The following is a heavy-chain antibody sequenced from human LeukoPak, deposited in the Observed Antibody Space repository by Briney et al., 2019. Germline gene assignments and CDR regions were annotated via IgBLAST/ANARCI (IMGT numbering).Heavy chain of an antibody. CDR1: GASFSDRY. D-gene: IGHD1-1*01. J-gene: IGHJ5*02. CDR2: IDQSRST. Sequence: SETLSLTCAVYGASFSDRYWTWIRQPPGKGLEWIGEIDQSRSTKCNPSLKGRVTISLDTSKNQFSLDLTSVTAADTAIYYCAASSQLGSYNRFDPWGQGTPVTVSS. CDR3: AASSQLGSYNRFDP. V-gene: IGHV4-34*01.